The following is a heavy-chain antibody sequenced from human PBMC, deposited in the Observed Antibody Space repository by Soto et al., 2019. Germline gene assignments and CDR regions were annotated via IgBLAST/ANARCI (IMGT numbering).Heavy chain of an antibody. CDR3: AIIPTFMVRTPRDD. Sequence: VQLSESGGGLVQPGGSLRLSCLTSGFSFSDSSMNWVRQAPGQGLEWVARIGLIERNTYYADSVKGRFTISRDNSKNTLYLQMNNLRVEDTAVYYCAIIPTFMVRTPRDDWGQGTAVTVSS. CDR2: IGLIERNT. J-gene: IGHJ4*02. V-gene: IGHV3-23*01. D-gene: IGHD2-21*01. CDR1: GFSFSDSS.